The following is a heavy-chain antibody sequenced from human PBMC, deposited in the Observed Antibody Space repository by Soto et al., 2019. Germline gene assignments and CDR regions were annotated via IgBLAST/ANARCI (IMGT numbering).Heavy chain of an antibody. Sequence: QVQLVQSGAEVKEPGASVKVSCKASGATFTSYGFNWVRQAPGQGLEWMGWISGYNGDTHYAQNFQVRVTMTIDTSTSTASMELRSLRSDDTAVYYCARGTIFGLVSFDYWGHGTLVTVSS. CDR2: ISGYNGDT. D-gene: IGHD3-3*02. CDR3: ARGTIFGLVSFDY. V-gene: IGHV1-18*01. J-gene: IGHJ4*01. CDR1: GATFTSYG.